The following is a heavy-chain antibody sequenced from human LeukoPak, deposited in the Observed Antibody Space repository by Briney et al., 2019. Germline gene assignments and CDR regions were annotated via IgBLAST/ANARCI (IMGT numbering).Heavy chain of an antibody. Sequence: SQTLSLSCAISGDSVSNNSATWNWIRQSPSRGLEWLGRTNYRSTWYNDYAESVKSRITINADTSKNQFSLQLKFVTPEDTALYYCARAERSSGWLYFDHWGQGTLVTVSS. CDR2: TNYRSTWYN. J-gene: IGHJ4*02. V-gene: IGHV6-1*01. CDR3: ARAERSSGWLYFDH. D-gene: IGHD6-19*01. CDR1: GDSVSNNSAT.